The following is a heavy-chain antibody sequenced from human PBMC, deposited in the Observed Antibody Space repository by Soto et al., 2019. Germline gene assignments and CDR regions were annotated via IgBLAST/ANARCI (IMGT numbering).Heavy chain of an antibody. J-gene: IGHJ3*02. Sequence: GASVKVSCKASGGTFNKFALNWVRQAPGQGLEWVGEVITLFDKSNYAEKFQGRVTITADKPTNTAYMEMRSLRSDDTAVYFCATGFTGYGGEDFDIWGQGTVVTVS. CDR1: GGTFNKFA. D-gene: IGHD5-12*01. V-gene: IGHV1-69*06. CDR2: VITLFDKS. CDR3: ATGFTGYGGEDFDI.